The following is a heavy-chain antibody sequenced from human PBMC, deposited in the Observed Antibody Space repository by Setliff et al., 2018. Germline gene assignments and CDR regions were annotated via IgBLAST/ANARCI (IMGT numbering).Heavy chain of an antibody. Sequence: SETLSLTCTVSGASVRSHYWSWIRQSPEKGLEWIGFLFYSGDTKSNPSLKSRVTMSVDTSKNQFSLKLNSVTAADTAVYYCARDRTYYGSGTYTRYFDYWGQGTLVTVSS. CDR1: GASVRSHY. V-gene: IGHV4-59*02. CDR2: LFYSGDT. J-gene: IGHJ4*02. D-gene: IGHD3-10*01. CDR3: ARDRTYYGSGTYTRYFDY.